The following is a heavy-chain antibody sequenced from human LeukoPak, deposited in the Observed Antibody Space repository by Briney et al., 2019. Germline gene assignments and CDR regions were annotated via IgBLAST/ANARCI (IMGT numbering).Heavy chain of an antibody. Sequence: PSETLSLTCTVSGGSISSYYWSWIRQPPGKGLEWIGYIYYSGSTNYNPSLKSRVTISVDTSKNQFSLKLSSVTAADTAVYYCARSSYYYDSSGYRSYYFDYWGQGTLVTVSS. J-gene: IGHJ4*02. CDR3: ARSSYYYDSSGYRSYYFDY. CDR2: IYYSGST. CDR1: GGSISSYY. V-gene: IGHV4-59*01. D-gene: IGHD3-22*01.